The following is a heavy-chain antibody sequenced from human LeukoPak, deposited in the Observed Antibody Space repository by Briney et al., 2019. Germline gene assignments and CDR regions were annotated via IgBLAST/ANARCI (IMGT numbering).Heavy chain of an antibody. CDR3: ARDGPDP. CDR2: IYHSGST. V-gene: IGHV4-30-2*01. CDR1: GGSISSGGYS. Sequence: PSETLSLTCAVSGGSISSGGYSWSWIRQPQGKGLEWIGYIYHSGSTYYNPSLKSRVTISVDRSKNQFSLKLSSVTAADTAVYYCARDGPDPWGQGTLVTVSS. J-gene: IGHJ5*02.